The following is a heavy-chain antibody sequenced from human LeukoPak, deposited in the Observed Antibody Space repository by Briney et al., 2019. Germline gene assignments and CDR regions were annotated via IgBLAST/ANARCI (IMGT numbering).Heavy chain of an antibody. J-gene: IGHJ6*02. Sequence: PSQTLSVTCAISGDSVSSKNAAWNWIRQSPSRGLEWLGRTYYRSKWYNDYAVSVKSRITINPDTSKNQFSLQLNSVTPEDTAVYYCTRRGPAGSSSSGMDVWGQGTTITVSS. CDR2: TYYRSKWYN. CDR1: GDSVSSKNAA. CDR3: TRRGPAGSSSSGMDV. D-gene: IGHD6-6*01. V-gene: IGHV6-1*01.